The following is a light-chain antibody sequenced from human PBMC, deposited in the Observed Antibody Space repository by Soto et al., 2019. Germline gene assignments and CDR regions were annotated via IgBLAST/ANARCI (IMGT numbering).Light chain of an antibody. J-gene: IGKJ4*01. Sequence: EIVLTQSPGTLSLSPGERATLSCRASQYVSTTFFAWYQQKPGQAPRLLIYVTSNRATGIPDRFSGSGSGTDFTITISRPEPEEFAVYYCQQYGSSPLTFGGGTRMEIK. CDR2: VTS. CDR3: QQYGSSPLT. V-gene: IGKV3-20*01. CDR1: QYVSTTF.